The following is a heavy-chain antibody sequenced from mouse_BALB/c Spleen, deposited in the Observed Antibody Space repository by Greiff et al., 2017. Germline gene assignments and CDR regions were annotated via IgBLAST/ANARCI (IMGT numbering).Heavy chain of an antibody. CDR3: TRGYGYDDYFDY. Sequence: EVKLQESGTVLARPGASVKMSCKASGYTFTSYWMHWVKQRPGQGLEWIGAIYPGNSDTSYNQKFKGKAKLTAVTSTSTAYMELSSLTNEDSAVYYCTRGYGYDDYFDYWGQGTTLTVSS. CDR2: IYPGNSDT. CDR1: GYTFTSYW. V-gene: IGHV1-5*01. D-gene: IGHD2-2*01. J-gene: IGHJ2*01.